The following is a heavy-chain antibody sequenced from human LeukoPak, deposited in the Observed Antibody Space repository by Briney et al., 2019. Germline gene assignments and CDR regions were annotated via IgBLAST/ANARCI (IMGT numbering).Heavy chain of an antibody. CDR2: IWYDGSNK. J-gene: IGHJ4*02. V-gene: IGHV3-33*01. CDR3: ARVDYSYGYFDY. D-gene: IGHD5-18*01. Sequence: PGRSLRLSCAASGFTFSSYGMHWVRQAPGKGLEGVAVIWYDGSNKYYADSVKGRFTISRDNSKNTLYLQMNSLRAEDTAVYYCARVDYSYGYFDYWGQGTLVTVSS. CDR1: GFTFSSYG.